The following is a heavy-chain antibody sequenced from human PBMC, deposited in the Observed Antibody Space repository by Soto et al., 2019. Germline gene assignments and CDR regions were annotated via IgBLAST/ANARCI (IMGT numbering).Heavy chain of an antibody. CDR3: ARAPPYYDILTGYSYYYYYGMDV. Sequence: PSETLSLTCAVSGYSISSGYYWGWIRQSPGKGLEWIGSIYHSGSTYYNPSLKSRVIISVDTSKNQFSLKLSSVTAADTAVYYCARAPPYYDILTGYSYYYYYGMDVWGQGNTVTV. CDR1: GYSISSGYY. V-gene: IGHV4-38-2*01. J-gene: IGHJ6*02. CDR2: IYHSGST. D-gene: IGHD3-9*01.